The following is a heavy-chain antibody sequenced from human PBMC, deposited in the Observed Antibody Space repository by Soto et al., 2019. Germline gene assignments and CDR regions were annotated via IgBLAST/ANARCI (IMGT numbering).Heavy chain of an antibody. CDR3: ARGITMVRGVLLDAFDI. CDR2: INPNSGGT. Sequence: QVQLVQSGAEVKKPGASVKVSCKASGYTFTGYDMHWVRQAPGQGLEWMGWINPNSGGTNYAQKFQGWVTMTRDTSISTAYMELSRLRSDDTAVYYCARGITMVRGVLLDAFDIWGQGTMVTVSS. D-gene: IGHD3-10*01. J-gene: IGHJ3*02. V-gene: IGHV1-2*04. CDR1: GYTFTGYD.